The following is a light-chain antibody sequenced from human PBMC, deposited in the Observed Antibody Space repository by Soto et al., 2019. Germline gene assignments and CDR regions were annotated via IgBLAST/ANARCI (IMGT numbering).Light chain of an antibody. CDR3: SSYTSSSTLSG. Sequence: QSALTQPASVSGSPGQSITISCTGTSSDVGGYNYVSWYQQHPGKAPKLMIYEVSNRPSGVSNRFSGSKSGNTASLTISGLQAEDEADYCCSSYTSSSTLSGFGTGTKLTVL. CDR1: SSDVGGYNY. V-gene: IGLV2-14*01. CDR2: EVS. J-gene: IGLJ1*01.